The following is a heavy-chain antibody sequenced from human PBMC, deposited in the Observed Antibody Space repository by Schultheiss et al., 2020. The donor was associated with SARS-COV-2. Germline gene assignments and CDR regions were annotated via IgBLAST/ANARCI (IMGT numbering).Heavy chain of an antibody. CDR1: GFTFSSYA. CDR2: ISGSGGST. CDR3: ARDDVSGYFDY. Sequence: GGSLRLSCAASGFTFSSYAMSWVRQAPGKGLEWVSAISGSGGSTYYADSVKGRFSISRDNSKNTLYLQMNSLRAEDTAVYYCARDDVSGYFDYWGQGTLVTVSS. V-gene: IGHV3-23*01. D-gene: IGHD6-25*01. J-gene: IGHJ4*02.